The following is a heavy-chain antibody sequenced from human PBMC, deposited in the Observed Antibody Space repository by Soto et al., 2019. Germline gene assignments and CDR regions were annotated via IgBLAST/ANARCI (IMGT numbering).Heavy chain of an antibody. D-gene: IGHD3-16*01. CDR2: ISSSGSTI. V-gene: IGHV3-48*03. Sequence: PGGSLRLSCAASGFTFSSYEMNWVRQAPGKGLEWVSYISSSGSTIYYADSVKGRFTISRDNAKNSLYLQMNSLRAEDTAVYYCAREGHLPDDDYYYGMDVWGQGTKVTFSS. CDR3: AREGHLPDDDYYYGMDV. J-gene: IGHJ6*02. CDR1: GFTFSSYE.